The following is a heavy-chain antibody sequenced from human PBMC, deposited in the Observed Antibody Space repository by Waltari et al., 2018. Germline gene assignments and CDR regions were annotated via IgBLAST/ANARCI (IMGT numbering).Heavy chain of an antibody. J-gene: IGHJ5*02. CDR1: GDSITSDRYY. D-gene: IGHD6-13*01. Sequence: QLQLLESGPGLVKPSETLSLTCTVSGDSITSDRYYWAWTRLPPGEGLGWIGSVAYSWSTSYDASLKSRVTISADTSRNNLSLGLTCVTAADTAVYYCAKHGSSSTNGSIASHNWFGPWGQGILVTVAS. V-gene: IGHV4-39*02. CDR3: AKHGSSSTNGSIASHNWFGP. CDR2: VAYSWST.